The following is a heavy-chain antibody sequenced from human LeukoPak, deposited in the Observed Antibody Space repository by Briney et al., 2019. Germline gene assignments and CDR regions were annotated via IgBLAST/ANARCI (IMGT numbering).Heavy chain of an antibody. CDR2: INHSGST. J-gene: IGHJ6*03. V-gene: IGHV4-34*01. D-gene: IGHD6-19*01. CDR1: GGSFSGYY. CDR3: ARRPGWATYYYYMDI. Sequence: SETLSLTCAVYGGSFSGYYWSWIRQPPGKGLEWIGEINHSGSTNYNPSLKSRVTISVDTSKNQFSLKLSSVTAADTAVYYCARRPGWATYYYYMDIWGKGTTVTVSS.